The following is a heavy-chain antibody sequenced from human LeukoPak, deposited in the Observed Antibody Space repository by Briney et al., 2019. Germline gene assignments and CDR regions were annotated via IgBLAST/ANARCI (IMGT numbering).Heavy chain of an antibody. D-gene: IGHD3-16*02. CDR3: ARELSNYDYVWGSYRYPSFDY. V-gene: IGHV3-7*01. Sequence: GGSLRLSCATSGFTFSNYWMSWVRQAPGKGLEWVANINLRGSEKYYVDSVKGRFTISRDNANNSVYLQMNSLRAEDTAVYYCARELSNYDYVWGSYRYPSFDYWGQGTLVTVSS. CDR1: GFTFSNYW. J-gene: IGHJ4*02. CDR2: INLRGSEK.